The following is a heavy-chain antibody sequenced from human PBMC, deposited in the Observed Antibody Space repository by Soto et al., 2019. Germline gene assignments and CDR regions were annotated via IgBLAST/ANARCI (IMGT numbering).Heavy chain of an antibody. J-gene: IGHJ5*02. CDR3: ARTRRLIAVAGIPFDP. CDR2: ISAYNGNT. V-gene: IGHV1-18*01. D-gene: IGHD6-13*01. Sequence: QVQLVQSGAEVKKPGASVKVSCKASGYTFTSYGISWVRQAPGQGLEWMGWISAYNGNTNYAQKLQGRVTMTTDTSTSTADMELRSLRSDDTAVYYCARTRRLIAVAGIPFDPWGQGTLVTVSS. CDR1: GYTFTSYG.